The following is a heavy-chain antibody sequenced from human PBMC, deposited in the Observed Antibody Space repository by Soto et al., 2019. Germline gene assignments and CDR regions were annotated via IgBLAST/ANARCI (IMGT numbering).Heavy chain of an antibody. J-gene: IGHJ4*02. CDR3: AKGFXXSVIDY. CDR2: ISYDGSNK. D-gene: IGHD5-18*01. V-gene: IGHV3-30*03. Sequence: QVQLVESGGGVVQPGRSLRLSCAASGFTFSTYGMHWVRQAPGKGLEWVAVISYDGSNKYYADSVKGRFTISRDNSXXXXXXXXXXXXXXXXXXXXCAKGFXXSVIDYWGQGTLVTVSS. CDR1: GFTFSTYG.